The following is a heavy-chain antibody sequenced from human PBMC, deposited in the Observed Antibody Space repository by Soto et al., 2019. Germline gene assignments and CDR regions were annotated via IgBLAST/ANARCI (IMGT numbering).Heavy chain of an antibody. CDR3: ASMVATDYYFDY. CDR1: GFTFSDYY. Sequence: QVQLVESGGGLVKPGGSLRLSCAASGFTFSDYYMSWIRQAPGKGLEWVSYISSSSSYTNYADSVKGRFTISRDNAKNSLYLQMNSLRAEDTAVYYCASMVATDYYFDYWGQGTLVTVSS. J-gene: IGHJ4*02. V-gene: IGHV3-11*06. CDR2: ISSSSSYT. D-gene: IGHD5-12*01.